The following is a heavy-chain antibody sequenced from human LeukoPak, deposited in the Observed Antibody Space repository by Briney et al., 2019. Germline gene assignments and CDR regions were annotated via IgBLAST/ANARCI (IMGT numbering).Heavy chain of an antibody. Sequence: ASAKVSCKASGYTFSSYGIRWVPQAPGQRLEWMGWISAYNVKTNYAQKLQGTVTMTTDTFTSTAYMELRSLRSDDTAVYYCARDHWGTTGTTVDYWGQGTLVSVSS. CDR1: GYTFSSYG. J-gene: IGHJ4*02. CDR3: ARDHWGTTGTTVDY. V-gene: IGHV1-18*01. CDR2: ISAYNVKT. D-gene: IGHD1-1*01.